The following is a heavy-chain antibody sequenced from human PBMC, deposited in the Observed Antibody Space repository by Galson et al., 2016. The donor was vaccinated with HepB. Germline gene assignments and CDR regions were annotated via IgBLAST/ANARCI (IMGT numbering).Heavy chain of an antibody. CDR1: GFPFSSYG. V-gene: IGHV3-30*18. Sequence: SLRLSCAASGFPFSSYGMYWVRQAPGKGLEWVAVISYDGSNKYYADSVKGRLTISRDNSKNTLYLQMNSLRAEDTAVYYCAKGGDNSGWEDYFDFWGQGTLVTVSS. J-gene: IGHJ4*02. CDR3: AKGGDNSGWEDYFDF. D-gene: IGHD5-12*01. CDR2: ISYDGSNK.